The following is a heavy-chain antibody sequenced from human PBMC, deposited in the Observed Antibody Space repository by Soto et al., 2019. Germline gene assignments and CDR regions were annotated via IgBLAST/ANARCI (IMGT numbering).Heavy chain of an antibody. CDR3: ARLATRYYFDY. J-gene: IGHJ4*02. V-gene: IGHV4-59*12. D-gene: IGHD1-1*01. CDR2: IYYSGST. CDR1: GGSISSYY. Sequence: SETLSLTCTVSGGSISSYYWSWIRQPPGKGLEWIGYIYYSGSTNYNPSLKSRVTISVDTSKNQFSLKMSSVTVADTAVYYCARLATRYYFDYWGQGTLVTVSS.